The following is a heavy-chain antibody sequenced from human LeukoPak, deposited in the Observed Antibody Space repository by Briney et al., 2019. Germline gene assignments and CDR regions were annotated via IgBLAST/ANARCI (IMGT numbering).Heavy chain of an antibody. J-gene: IGHJ4*02. D-gene: IGHD1-26*01. Sequence: GGSPRLSCVVSGLRFRNYGMHWVRQAPGKGLEWVAVIYHDGSNQYYADSVKGRFTVSRDNAKNTLYLQMDSLRAEDTAVYYCATDRNSGKYYDYWGQGTLVTVSS. V-gene: IGHV3-33*01. CDR2: IYHDGSNQ. CDR3: ATDRNSGKYYDY. CDR1: GLRFRNYG.